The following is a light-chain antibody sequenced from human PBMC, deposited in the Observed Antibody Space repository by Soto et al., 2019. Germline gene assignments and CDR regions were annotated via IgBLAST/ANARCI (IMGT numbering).Light chain of an antibody. CDR1: QVISSY. V-gene: IGKV1-39*01. CDR3: QQNYSRPLT. CDR2: GAS. Sequence: CPSASMGNRXXLTCAGSQVISSYLAWDQQKPGKAPKLLIYGASSWETRVPARFSGSGSGTDFTLTINPLEPEDFAAYYCQQNYSRPLTFGAGTKVDIK. J-gene: IGKJ3*01.